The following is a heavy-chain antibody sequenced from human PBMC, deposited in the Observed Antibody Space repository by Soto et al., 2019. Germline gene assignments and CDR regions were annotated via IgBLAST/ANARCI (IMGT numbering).Heavy chain of an antibody. J-gene: IGHJ6*02. D-gene: IGHD4-17*01. CDR1: SGPDRSHN. CDR3: VRQGIDYLHGLVDV. V-gene: IGHV4-59*08. Sequence: QVQLQQSGPRLVKPSETLSLTCTVSSGPDRSHNWGWIRQPPGGGLEWIGYVYYTGDTAYNPSLRCRVTISADTSTNDISLTLNSVTAADTAVYYCVRQGIDYLHGLVDVWGQGTTVSVSS. CDR2: VYYTGDT.